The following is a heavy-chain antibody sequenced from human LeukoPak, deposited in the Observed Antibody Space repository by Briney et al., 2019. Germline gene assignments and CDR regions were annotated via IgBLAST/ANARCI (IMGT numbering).Heavy chain of an antibody. D-gene: IGHD3-22*01. CDR3: ARFRSKYYYDSSGYYWFDP. J-gene: IGHJ5*02. CDR2: ISAYNGNT. CDR1: GYTFTSYA. Sequence: ASVKVSCKASGYTFTSYAISWVRQAPGQGLEWMGWISAYNGNTNYVQKFQGRVTMTTDTSTSTAYMELRSLRSDDTAVYYCARFRSKYYYDSSGYYWFDPWGQGTLVTVSS. V-gene: IGHV1-18*01.